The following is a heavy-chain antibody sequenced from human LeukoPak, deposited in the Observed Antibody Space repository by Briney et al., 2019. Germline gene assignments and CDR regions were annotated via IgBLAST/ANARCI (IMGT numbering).Heavy chain of an antibody. D-gene: IGHD3-3*01. CDR3: ARGYDFWSGYHYYFDY. Sequence: SQTLSLTCTVSGGSISSGGYYWSWIRQHPGKGLEWIGYIYYSGSTYYNPSLKSRVTISVDTSKNQFSLKLSSVTAADTAVYYCARGYDFWSGYHYYFDYWGQGTLVTVSS. J-gene: IGHJ4*02. V-gene: IGHV4-31*03. CDR2: IYYSGST. CDR1: GGSISSGGYY.